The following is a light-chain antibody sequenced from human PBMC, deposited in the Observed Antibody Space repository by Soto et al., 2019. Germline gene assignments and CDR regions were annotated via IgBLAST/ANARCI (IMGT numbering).Light chain of an antibody. CDR3: LHDYSYPRT. Sequence: DVQMTQSPSTLSASVGDRVTITFRASQSISGWLAWYQQKPGTAPKLLIYEASNLESGVPSRFSGSGSGADFTLTIRSLQPEDSATYYCLHDYSYPRTFGQGAKVDIK. CDR2: EAS. J-gene: IGKJ1*01. V-gene: IGKV1-5*01. CDR1: QSISGW.